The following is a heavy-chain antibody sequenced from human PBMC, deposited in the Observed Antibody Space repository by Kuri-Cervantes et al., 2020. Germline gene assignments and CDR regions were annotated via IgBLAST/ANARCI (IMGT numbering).Heavy chain of an antibody. D-gene: IGHD6-19*01. J-gene: IGHJ6*02. CDR2: MNPNSGNT. Sequence: ASVKVSCKASGYTFTSYGISWVRQAPGQGLEWMGWMNPNSGNTGYAQKFQGRVTMTRNTSISTAYMELSSRRSEDTAVYYCAREEGWQWLVGGGGGMDVWGQGTTVTVSS. CDR3: AREEGWQWLVGGGGGMDV. CDR1: GYTFTSYG. V-gene: IGHV1-8*02.